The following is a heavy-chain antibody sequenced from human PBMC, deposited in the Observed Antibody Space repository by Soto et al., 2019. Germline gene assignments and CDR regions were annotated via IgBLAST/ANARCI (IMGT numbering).Heavy chain of an antibody. CDR1: CDTFTQYG. V-gene: IGHV1-18*01. CDR2: ITTYNDNT. D-gene: IGHD3-3*01. CDR3: ARCSRYDFWSDSTSHSYCFDY. J-gene: IGHJ4*02. Sequence: PVKVTCKDYCDTFTQYGSTLLQHAPGQCLECIGLITTYNDNTNYGHKLQGRVTMTTDTSTTTTYMELRSLRSDDTAVYYCARCSRYDFWSDSTSHSYCFDYWGQGTLVAVSS.